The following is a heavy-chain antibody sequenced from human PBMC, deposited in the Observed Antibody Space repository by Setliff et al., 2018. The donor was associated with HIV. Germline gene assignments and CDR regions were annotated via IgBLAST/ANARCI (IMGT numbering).Heavy chain of an antibody. CDR2: IYYSGRT. Sequence: SETLSLTCTVSGYSISSGYYWGWIRQPPGKGLEWIGSIYYSGRTYYNPSLKSRVTISVDTSTNQFSLKLSSVTAADTAVYFCARVAHSSSYHYYGMDVWGQGTTVTVSS. CDR1: GYSISSGYY. CDR3: ARVAHSSSYHYYGMDV. V-gene: IGHV4-38-2*02. D-gene: IGHD6-19*01. J-gene: IGHJ6*02.